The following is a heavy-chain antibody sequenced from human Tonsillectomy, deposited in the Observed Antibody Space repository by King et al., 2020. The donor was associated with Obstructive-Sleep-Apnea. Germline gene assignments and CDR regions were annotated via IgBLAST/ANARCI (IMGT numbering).Heavy chain of an antibody. D-gene: IGHD5-18*01. J-gene: IGHJ6*02. CDR1: GFTFSSYS. Sequence: LLVQSGGGLVKPGGSLRLSCAASGFTFSSYSMNWVRQAPGKGLEWVSSISSSSSYIYYADSVKGRFTISRDNAKNSLYLQMNSLRAEDTAVYYCARDRDTAMVAPYYYYYGMDVWGQGTTVTVSS. CDR3: ARDRDTAMVAPYYYYYGMDV. CDR2: ISSSSSYI. V-gene: IGHV3-21*01.